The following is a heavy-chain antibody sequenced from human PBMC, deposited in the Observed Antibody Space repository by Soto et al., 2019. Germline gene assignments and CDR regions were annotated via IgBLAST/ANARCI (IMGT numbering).Heavy chain of an antibody. CDR3: ARAKGLVTVTTSWFDP. D-gene: IGHD4-17*01. CDR2: MYYSGST. Sequence: QVQLQESGPGLVKPSQTLSLTCTVSGGSINSGDYYWSWIRQPPGKGLEWIGYMYYSGSTYYNPSLKRRVSISADTSKNQFSLKLSSVTAADTAVYYCARAKGLVTVTTSWFDPWGQGTLVTVSS. CDR1: GGSINSGDYY. J-gene: IGHJ5*02. V-gene: IGHV4-30-4*01.